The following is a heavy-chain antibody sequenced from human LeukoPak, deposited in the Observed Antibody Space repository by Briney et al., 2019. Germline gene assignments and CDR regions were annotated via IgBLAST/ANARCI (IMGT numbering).Heavy chain of an antibody. Sequence: GGSLRLSCAASGFTFTTNWMIWFRQAPGKGLEWVSSISSSSSYIYYADSVKGRFTISRDNTKNSLYLQMNSLRAEDTAVYYCARANTVPDYWGQGTLVTVSS. D-gene: IGHD4-17*01. J-gene: IGHJ4*02. CDR1: GFTFTTNW. V-gene: IGHV3-21*01. CDR2: ISSSSSYI. CDR3: ARANTVPDY.